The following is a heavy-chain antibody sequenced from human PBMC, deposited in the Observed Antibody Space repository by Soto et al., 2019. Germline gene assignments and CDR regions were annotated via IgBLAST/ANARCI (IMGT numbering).Heavy chain of an antibody. J-gene: IGHJ4*02. Sequence: QVQLQESGPGLVNPSGTLSLTCAVSGGSLSSSSWWSWVRQPPGKTLEWLGEIFSSGSTKYNPSLNSRVTISADQSKNDFYLRLSSVTAADTAVYYCVHHGGVPYYHDFWGQGRLVTVSS. CDR2: IFSSGST. CDR3: VHHGGVPYYHDF. D-gene: IGHD2-8*01. CDR1: GGSLSSSSW. V-gene: IGHV4-4*02.